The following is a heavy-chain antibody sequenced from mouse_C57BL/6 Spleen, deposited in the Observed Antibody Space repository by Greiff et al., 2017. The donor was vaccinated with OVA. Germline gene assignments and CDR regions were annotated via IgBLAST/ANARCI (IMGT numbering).Heavy chain of an antibody. CDR3: SRIDYGSSYAMYY. CDR2: IYPGGGYT. Sequence: QVQLQQSGAELVRPGTSVKMSCKASGYTFTNYWIGWAKQRPGHGLEWIGDIYPGGGYTNYNEKFKGKATLTADKSSSTAYMQFSSLTSEDSAIYYCSRIDYGSSYAMYYWGQGTSVTVSS. J-gene: IGHJ4*01. V-gene: IGHV1-63*01. CDR1: GYTFTNYW. D-gene: IGHD1-1*01.